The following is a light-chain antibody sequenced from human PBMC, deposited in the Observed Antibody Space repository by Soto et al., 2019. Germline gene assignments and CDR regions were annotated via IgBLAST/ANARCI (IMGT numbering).Light chain of an antibody. V-gene: IGLV1-40*01. Sequence: QSVLTQPPSVSGAPGQRVTISCTGSSSNIGAGYDVHWYQQLPGTAPKHLIYDSNNRPSGVPDRFSGSKSGTSASLAITGLQAEDEADYYCQSYDSSLSGSTVFGTGNKVTGL. CDR2: DSN. J-gene: IGLJ1*01. CDR3: QSYDSSLSGSTV. CDR1: SSNIGAGYD.